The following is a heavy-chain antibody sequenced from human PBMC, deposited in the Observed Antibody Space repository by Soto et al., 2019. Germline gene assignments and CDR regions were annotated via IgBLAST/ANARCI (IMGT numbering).Heavy chain of an antibody. V-gene: IGHV3-21*01. CDR3: ARDTVYAENWFDP. D-gene: IGHD2-8*01. J-gene: IGHJ5*02. Sequence: PGGSLRLSCAASGFTFSSYSMNWVRQAPGKGLEWVSSISSSSSYIYYADSVKGRFTISRDNAKNSLYLQMNSLRAEDTAVYYCARDTVYAENWFDPWGQGTLVTVSS. CDR1: GFTFSSYS. CDR2: ISSSSSYI.